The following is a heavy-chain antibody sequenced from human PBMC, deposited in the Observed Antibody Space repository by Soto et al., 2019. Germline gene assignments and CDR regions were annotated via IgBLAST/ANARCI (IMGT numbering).Heavy chain of an antibody. CDR2: IYYSGRT. CDR3: ARGRRYTSSWYWFDP. V-gene: IGHV4-31*02. Sequence: SETLSLTXTVSGGSISSGDYYWIWIRQHPGKGLEWIGYIYYSGRTNYNPSLKSRVIISVDTSKNQFSLKLTSATAADTAVYYCARGRRYTSSWYWFDPWGQGTLVTVSS. J-gene: IGHJ5*02. CDR1: GGSISSGDYY. D-gene: IGHD6-13*01.